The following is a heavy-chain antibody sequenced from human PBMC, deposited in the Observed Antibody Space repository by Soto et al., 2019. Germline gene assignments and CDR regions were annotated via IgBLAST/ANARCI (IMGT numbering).Heavy chain of an antibody. CDR1: GGSISSYY. CDR2: IYYSGST. V-gene: IGHV4-59*01. Sequence: SETLSLTCTVSGGSISSYYWSWIRQPPGKGLEWIGYIYYSGSTNYNPSLKSRVTISVDTSKNQFSLKLSSVTAADTAVYYCARADGGVYSYGMDVWCPGTTVTLSS. J-gene: IGHJ6*02. D-gene: IGHD4-17*01. CDR3: ARADGGVYSYGMDV.